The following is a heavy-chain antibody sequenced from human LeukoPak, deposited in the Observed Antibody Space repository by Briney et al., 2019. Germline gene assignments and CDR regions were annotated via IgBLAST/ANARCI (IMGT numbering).Heavy chain of an antibody. Sequence: GGSLRLSCAASGFTFSTYGMYWVRQAPGKGLEYVSSISSNGNTYYANSVKGRFTISRDNPKNTLYLQMNSLGAEDTAVYYCARRSRDGWYFDYWGQGTLVTVSS. CDR1: GFTFSTYG. CDR2: ISSNGNT. CDR3: ARRSRDGWYFDY. J-gene: IGHJ4*02. D-gene: IGHD5-24*01. V-gene: IGHV3-64*01.